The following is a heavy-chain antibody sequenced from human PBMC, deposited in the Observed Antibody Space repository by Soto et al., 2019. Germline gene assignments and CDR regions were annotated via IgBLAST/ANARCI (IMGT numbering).Heavy chain of an antibody. V-gene: IGHV3-30*18. CDR1: GFTSSSFV. D-gene: IGHD3-10*01. CDR3: AKERGVLDAFDI. CDR2: ISSDGNNQ. Sequence: QVQLVESGGGVVQPGTSMRLSWAASGFTSSSFVIHWVRQAPGKGLEWLAVISSDGNNQYYADSVKGRFTISSRNSKKTLYLQVNSLRAEETAVYFCAKERGVLDAFDIWGQGTMVTVS. J-gene: IGHJ3*02.